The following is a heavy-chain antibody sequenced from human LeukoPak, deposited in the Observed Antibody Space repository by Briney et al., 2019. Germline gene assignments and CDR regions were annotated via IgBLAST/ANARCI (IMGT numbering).Heavy chain of an antibody. Sequence: SETLSLTCAVYGGSFSGYYWSWIRQPPGKGLEWIGEINHSGSTNYNPSLKSRVTISVDTSKNQFSLKLSSVTAADTAVYYCARSYEYQLLNYWGQGTLVTVSS. D-gene: IGHD2-2*01. V-gene: IGHV4-34*01. CDR3: ARSYEYQLLNY. CDR1: GGSFSGYY. J-gene: IGHJ4*02. CDR2: INHSGST.